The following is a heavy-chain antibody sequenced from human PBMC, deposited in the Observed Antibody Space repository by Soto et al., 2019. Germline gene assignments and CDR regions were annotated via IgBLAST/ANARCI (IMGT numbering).Heavy chain of an antibody. CDR2: ISGSGGST. CDR1: GFTFSSYA. D-gene: IGHD3-22*01. V-gene: IGHV3-23*01. Sequence: EVQLLESGGGLVQPGGSLRLSCAASGFTFSSYAMSWVRQAPGKGLEWVSAISGSGGSTYYADSVKGRFTISRDNSKNTLYLQMNSLRAEDTAVYYCAKDHYYDSSGSICIDVWGQGTTVTVSS. CDR3: AKDHYYDSSGSICIDV. J-gene: IGHJ6*02.